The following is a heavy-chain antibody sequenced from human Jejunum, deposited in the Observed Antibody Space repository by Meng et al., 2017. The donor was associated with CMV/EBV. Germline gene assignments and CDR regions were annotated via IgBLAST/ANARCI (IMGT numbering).Heavy chain of an antibody. CDR2: ISSDATKQ. CDR1: GFTFNNFP. V-gene: IGHV3-30*04. J-gene: IGHJ4*02. D-gene: IGHD3-3*01. Sequence: SFVAFGFTFNNFPIHWVRQAPGKGLEWVAVISSDATKQHYAESVKGRFTISRDNSKSTLYLQMNSLRAEDTAVYYCARDPGVDFWGQGTLVTVSS. CDR3: ARDPGVDF.